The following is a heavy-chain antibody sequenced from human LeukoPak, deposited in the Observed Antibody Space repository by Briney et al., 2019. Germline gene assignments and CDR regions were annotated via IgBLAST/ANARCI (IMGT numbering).Heavy chain of an antibody. CDR2: INSDGSST. Sequence: EGSLRLSCVASGFTFSSYWMHWVRQAPGKGLVWVSRINSDGSSTTYADSVKGRFTISRDNAKNTLYLQMNSLRAEDTAVYYCARESRYCSGGSCYPGAFDIWGQGTMVTVSS. D-gene: IGHD2-15*01. V-gene: IGHV3-74*01. J-gene: IGHJ3*02. CDR3: ARESRYCSGGSCYPGAFDI. CDR1: GFTFSSYW.